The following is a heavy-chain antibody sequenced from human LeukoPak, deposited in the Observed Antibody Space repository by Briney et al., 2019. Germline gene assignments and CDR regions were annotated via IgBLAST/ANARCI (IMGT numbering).Heavy chain of an antibody. J-gene: IGHJ4*02. Sequence: GGSLRLSCAASGFTFSSYWMHWVRQAPGKGLVWVSRINSDGSSTSYADSVKGRFTISRDNSKNTLYVQMNSLRREDTAVYYCAKQREATGDFDYWGQGTLVTVSS. CDR2: INSDGSST. CDR3: AKQREATGDFDY. CDR1: GFTFSSYW. D-gene: IGHD7-27*01. V-gene: IGHV3-74*01.